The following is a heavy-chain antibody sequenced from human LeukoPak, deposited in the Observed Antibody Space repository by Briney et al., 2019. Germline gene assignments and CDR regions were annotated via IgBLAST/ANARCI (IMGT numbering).Heavy chain of an antibody. Sequence: SETLSLTCTVSGDSISTSGYCYDWIRQPPGKGLEWIGEINHSGSTNYNPSLKSRVTISVDTSKNQFSLKLSSVAAADTAVYYCARIMGDTAMATVLFDYWGQGTLVTVSS. V-gene: IGHV4-39*07. CDR3: ARIMGDTAMATVLFDY. CDR1: GDSISTSGYC. D-gene: IGHD5-18*01. CDR2: INHSGST. J-gene: IGHJ4*02.